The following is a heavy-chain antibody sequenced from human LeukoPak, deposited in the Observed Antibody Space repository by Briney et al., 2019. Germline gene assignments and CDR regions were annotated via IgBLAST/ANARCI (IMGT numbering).Heavy chain of an antibody. CDR2: ISYDGSNK. V-gene: IGHV3-30*04. CDR3: ARDGRGATYYYYGMDV. Sequence: GGSLRLSCAASGFTFSSYAMHWVRQAPGKGLEWVAVISYDGSNKYYADSVKGRFTISRDNSKNTLYLQMNSLRAEDTAVYYCARDGRGATYYYYGMDVWGQGTTVTVSS. J-gene: IGHJ6*02. CDR1: GFTFSSYA. D-gene: IGHD1-26*01.